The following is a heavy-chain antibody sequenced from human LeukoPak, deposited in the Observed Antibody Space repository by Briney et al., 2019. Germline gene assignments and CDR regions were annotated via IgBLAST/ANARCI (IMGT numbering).Heavy chain of an antibody. D-gene: IGHD3-10*01. Sequence: SETLSLTCTVSGDSISGDYWSWIRQPAGKGLEWIGRVYTSGSTSFNPSLKSRVTMSVDTSKNQFSLKLRSVTAADTAVYYCARAPIYYGSGAHNWFDPWGQGTLVTVSS. CDR3: ARAPIYYGSGAHNWFDP. CDR2: VYTSGST. V-gene: IGHV4-4*07. CDR1: GDSISGDY. J-gene: IGHJ5*02.